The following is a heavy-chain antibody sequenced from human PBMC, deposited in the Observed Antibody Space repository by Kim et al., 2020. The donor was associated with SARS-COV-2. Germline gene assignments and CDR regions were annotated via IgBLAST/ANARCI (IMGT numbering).Heavy chain of an antibody. CDR3: ARRAYSSGWWYFDY. D-gene: IGHD6-19*01. V-gene: IGHV3-74*01. Sequence: ADAVKGRFTISRDNAKNTLYLQMNSLRVEDTAVYYCARRAYSSGWWYFDYWGQGTLVTVSS. J-gene: IGHJ4*02.